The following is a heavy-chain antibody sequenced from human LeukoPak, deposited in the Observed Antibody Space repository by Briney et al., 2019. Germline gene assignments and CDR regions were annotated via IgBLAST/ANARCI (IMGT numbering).Heavy chain of an antibody. CDR1: GFTFRNYG. CDR3: ARDGYSSSWYFDY. J-gene: IGHJ4*02. D-gene: IGHD6-13*01. V-gene: IGHV3-30*03. Sequence: GGSLRLSCAASGFTFRNYGMHWVRQAPGKGLEWVAVISYDGSNKYYADSVKGRFTISRDNSKNTLYLQMNSLRAEDTAVYYCARDGYSSSWYFDYWGQGTLVTVSS. CDR2: ISYDGSNK.